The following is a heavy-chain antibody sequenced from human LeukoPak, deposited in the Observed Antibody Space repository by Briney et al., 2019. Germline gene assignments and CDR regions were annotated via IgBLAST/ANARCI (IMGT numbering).Heavy chain of an antibody. CDR3: AKAGIGVVGYFDY. CDR1: GFTFSSYA. V-gene: IGHV3-23*01. J-gene: IGHJ4*02. Sequence: PGGSLRLSCAASGFTFSSYAMSWVRQAPGKGLEWVSAIRGSGGGTYRADSVKGRFTISRDNSKNTLYLQMNSLRDEDTALYYCAKAGIGVVGYFDYWGQGTLVTVSS. D-gene: IGHD6-19*01. CDR2: IRGSGGGT.